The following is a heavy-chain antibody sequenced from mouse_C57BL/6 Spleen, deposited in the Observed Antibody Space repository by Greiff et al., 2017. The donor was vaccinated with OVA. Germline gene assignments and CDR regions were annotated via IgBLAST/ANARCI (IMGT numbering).Heavy chain of an antibody. V-gene: IGHV1-80*01. CDR2: IYPGDGDT. CDR3: VPDRSGRGFAY. J-gene: IGHJ3*01. CDR1: GYAFSSYW. D-gene: IGHD3-2*02. Sequence: VKLQESGAELVKPGASVKISCKASGYAFSSYWMNWVKPRPGKGLEWIGQIYPGDGDTNYNGKFKGQATLTADKSSSTAYMQLSSLTSEDSAVECCVPDRSGRGFAYWGQGTLVTVSA.